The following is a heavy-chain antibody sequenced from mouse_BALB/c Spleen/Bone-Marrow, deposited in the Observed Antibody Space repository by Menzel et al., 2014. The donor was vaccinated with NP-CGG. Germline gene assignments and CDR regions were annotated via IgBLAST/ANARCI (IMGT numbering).Heavy chain of an antibody. CDR3: ARLGYYGYFVD. D-gene: IGHD2-3*01. CDR1: GFDFRRYW. V-gene: IGHV4-1*02. J-gene: IGHJ2*01. Sequence: DVTLVESGGGLVQPGGSLKLSCAASGFDFRRYWMSWVRQVLGKGLEWIGEINPESSTINYTPSLKDKFIISRDNAKNTLYLQMSKVRSEDTALYYCARLGYYGYFVDWGQGTTLTVSS. CDR2: INPESSTI.